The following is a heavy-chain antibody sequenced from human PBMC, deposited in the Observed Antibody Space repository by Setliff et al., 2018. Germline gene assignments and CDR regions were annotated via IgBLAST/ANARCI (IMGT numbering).Heavy chain of an antibody. Sequence: SETLSLTCAVSGGSISSGSYYWSWIRQPAGKGLEWVGRLHTSGNTNKNPSLKSRVTISVDTSKDQFSLRLSSVTAADTAMYYCARVRVVQGYYEFDYWGQGTLVTVSS. J-gene: IGHJ4*02. D-gene: IGHD3-16*01. CDR2: LHTSGNT. V-gene: IGHV4-61*02. CDR3: ARVRVVQGYYEFDY. CDR1: GGSISSGSYY.